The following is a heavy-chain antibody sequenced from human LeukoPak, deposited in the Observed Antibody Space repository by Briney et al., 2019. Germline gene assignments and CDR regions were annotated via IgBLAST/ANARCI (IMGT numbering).Heavy chain of an antibody. V-gene: IGHV3-30-3*02. Sequence: PGGSLRLSCAASGFTFSSYAMHWVRQAPGKGLEWVAVISYDGSNKYYADSVKGRFTISRDNSKNTLYLQMNSLRAEDTAVYYCAKWGYYYYGMDVWGKGTTVTVSS. CDR3: AKWGYYYYGMDV. J-gene: IGHJ6*04. D-gene: IGHD3-16*01. CDR1: GFTFSSYA. CDR2: ISYDGSNK.